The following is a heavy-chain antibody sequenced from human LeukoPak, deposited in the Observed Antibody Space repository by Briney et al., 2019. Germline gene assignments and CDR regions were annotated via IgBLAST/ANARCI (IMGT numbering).Heavy chain of an antibody. CDR2: IYCSGST. J-gene: IGHJ5*02. CDR3: ARVIVVVPAALEAFDP. Sequence: SETLSLTCTVSGGSISSGDYYWSWIRQPPGKGLEWIGYIYCSGSTYYNPSPKSRVTISVDTSKNQFSLKLSSVTAADTAVYYCARVIVVVPAALEAFDPWGQGTLVTVSS. D-gene: IGHD2-2*01. V-gene: IGHV4-30-4*08. CDR1: GGSISSGDYY.